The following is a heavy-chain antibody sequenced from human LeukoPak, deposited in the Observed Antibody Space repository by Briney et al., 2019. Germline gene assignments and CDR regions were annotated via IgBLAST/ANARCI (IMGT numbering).Heavy chain of an antibody. V-gene: IGHV3-73*01. CDR2: IRSKANSYAT. CDR3: TVLWFGELSNRYYYYYGMDV. D-gene: IGHD3-10*01. Sequence: GGSLRLSCAASGFAFSGSAMDGVRQASGKGLGWVGRIRSKANSYATAYAASVKGRFTISRDDSKNPAYLQMNSLKTEDTAVYYCTVLWFGELSNRYYYYYGMDVWGQGTTVTVSS. J-gene: IGHJ6*02. CDR1: GFAFSGSA.